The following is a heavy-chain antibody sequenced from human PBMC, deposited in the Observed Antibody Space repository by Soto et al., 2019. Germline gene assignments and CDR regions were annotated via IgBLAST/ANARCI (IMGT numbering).Heavy chain of an antibody. CDR3: ARGGCSSTSCYDY. CDR1: GFTFSSYG. CDR2: IWYDGSNK. J-gene: IGHJ4*02. D-gene: IGHD2-2*01. V-gene: IGHV3-33*01. Sequence: GGSLRLSCAASGFTFSSYGMHWVRQGPGKGLEWVAVIWYDGSNKYYADSVKGRFTISRDNSKNTLYLQMNSLRAEDTAVYYCARGGCSSTSCYDYWGQGTLVTVSS.